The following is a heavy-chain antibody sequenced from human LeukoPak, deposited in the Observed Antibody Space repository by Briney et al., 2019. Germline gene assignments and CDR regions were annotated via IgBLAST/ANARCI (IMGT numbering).Heavy chain of an antibody. D-gene: IGHD3-10*01. V-gene: IGHV1-2*02. CDR1: GYTFTSYG. Sequence: AASVKVSCKASGYTFTSYGISWVRQAPGQGLEWMGWINPNSGGTNYAQKFQGRVTMTRDTSISTAYMELSRLRSDDTAVYYCARAPREDGSGSYYRGDFDYWGQGTLVTVSS. J-gene: IGHJ4*02. CDR2: INPNSGGT. CDR3: ARAPREDGSGSYYRGDFDY.